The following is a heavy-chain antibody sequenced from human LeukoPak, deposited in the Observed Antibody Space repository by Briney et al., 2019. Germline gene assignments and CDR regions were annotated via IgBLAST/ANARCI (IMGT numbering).Heavy chain of an antibody. CDR1: GYTFTGYY. D-gene: IGHD3-3*02. CDR2: INPNSGGT. Sequence: ASVKVSCKASGYTFTGYYMHWARQAPGQGLEWMGWINPNSGGTNYAQKFQGRVTMTRDTSISTAYMELSRLRSDDTAVYYCARDLGSIFGVVMKRWGQGTLVTVSS. CDR3: ARDLGSIFGVVMKR. J-gene: IGHJ4*02. V-gene: IGHV1-2*02.